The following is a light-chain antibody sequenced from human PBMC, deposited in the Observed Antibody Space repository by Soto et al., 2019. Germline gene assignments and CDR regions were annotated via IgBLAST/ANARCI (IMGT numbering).Light chain of an antibody. V-gene: IGKV1-39*01. CDR2: AAS. CDR3: QQTYGPPRT. J-gene: IGKJ2*01. CDR1: RNIDRY. Sequence: DIQLTQSPSSLSASVGDSVTITCRASRNIDRYLNWYQQKFGQAPRLLIYAASGLPSGVASRFTGGGSGTDFSLTINSLQADDVATYYCQQTYGPPRTFGQGTKVDIK.